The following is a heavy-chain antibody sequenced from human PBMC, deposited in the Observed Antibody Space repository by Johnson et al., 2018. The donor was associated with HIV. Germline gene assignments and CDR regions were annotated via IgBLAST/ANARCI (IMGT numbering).Heavy chain of an antibody. CDR2: ISDSGST. CDR1: GFTFASSA. J-gene: IGHJ3*02. Sequence: VQLVESGGGLEQPGGSLRLSCAASGFTFASSAMSWVRQAPGKGLEWVSAISDSGSTYYADSVKGRFTISRDNSKNTLYLQMNSLRAEDTAVYYCAKSIAAAGTYAFDIWGQGTTVTVSS. CDR3: AKSIAAAGTYAFDI. D-gene: IGHD6-13*01. V-gene: IGHV3-23*04.